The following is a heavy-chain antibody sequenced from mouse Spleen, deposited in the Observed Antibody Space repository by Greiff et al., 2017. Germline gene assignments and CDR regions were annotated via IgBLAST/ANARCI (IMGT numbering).Heavy chain of an antibody. J-gene: IGHJ2*01. V-gene: IGHV5-6*02. D-gene: IGHD1-1*01. CDR2: ISSGGSYT. CDR1: GFTFSSYG. CDR3: ARRGYYYGSSYVDYFDY. Sequence: EVKLVESGGDLVKPGGSLKLSCAASGFTFSSYGMSWVRQTPDKRLEWVATISSGGSYTYYPDSVKGRFTISRDNAKNTLYLQMSSLKSEDTAMYYCARRGYYYGSSYVDYFDYWGQGTTLTVSS.